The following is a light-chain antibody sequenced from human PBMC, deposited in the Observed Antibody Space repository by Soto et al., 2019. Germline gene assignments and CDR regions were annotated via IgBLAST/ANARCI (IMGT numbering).Light chain of an antibody. Sequence: QSALTQPASVSGSPGQSITISCTGTNGDIGFYGSVSWHQHHPGKAPKLIVYDVTHRPAGVSNRCSASKSGNTASLTISVRQAAEEADYYCTSYTNSNTLVFGGGTKLTVL. CDR3: TSYTNSNTLV. J-gene: IGLJ2*01. V-gene: IGLV2-14*03. CDR2: DVT. CDR1: NGDIGFYGS.